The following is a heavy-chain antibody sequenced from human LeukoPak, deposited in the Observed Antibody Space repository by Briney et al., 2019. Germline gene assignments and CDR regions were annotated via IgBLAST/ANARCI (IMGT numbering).Heavy chain of an antibody. J-gene: IGHJ5*02. D-gene: IGHD2-15*01. V-gene: IGHV5-51*01. Sequence: GESLKISCKGSGYSINNYWNGWVRQMPGKGLEWMGIIYPADSDIRYSPSFQGQVTISADKSISTAYLQWSGLKASDTAMYYCARQEYCSGGSCYTWFDPWGQGTLVTVSS. CDR2: IYPADSDI. CDR1: GYSINNYW. CDR3: ARQEYCSGGSCYTWFDP.